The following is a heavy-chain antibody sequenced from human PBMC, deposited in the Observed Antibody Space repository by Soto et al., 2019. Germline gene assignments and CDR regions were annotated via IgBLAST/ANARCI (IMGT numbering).Heavy chain of an antibody. D-gene: IGHD5-12*01. Sequence: EVQLVESGGGLVQPGGSLRLSCTASGFTFTDHSMNWVRHAPGKGLEWLSYINDISNAIHYADSVKGRFAMSRDNAKKSVFLQMNSLRGEDTGVYYCAGDRPTTFWADLWGQGTVVTVSS. V-gene: IGHV3-48*04. CDR1: GFTFTDHS. CDR2: INDISNAI. J-gene: IGHJ3*01. CDR3: AGDRPTTFWADL.